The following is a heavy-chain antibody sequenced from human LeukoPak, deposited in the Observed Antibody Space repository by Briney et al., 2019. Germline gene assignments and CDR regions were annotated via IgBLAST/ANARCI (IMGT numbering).Heavy chain of an antibody. CDR1: GYTFTSYY. CDR3: ARDPGFIPRYDYVWGSYRYAKYYFDY. CDR2: INPSGGST. D-gene: IGHD3-16*02. Sequence: ASVKVSCKASGYTFTSYYMHWVRQAPGQGLEWMGIINPSGGSTSYAQKFQGRVTMTRDMSTSTVYMELSSLRSEDTSVYYRARDPGFIPRYDYVWGSYRYAKYYFDYWGQGTLVTVSS. J-gene: IGHJ4*02. V-gene: IGHV1-46*01.